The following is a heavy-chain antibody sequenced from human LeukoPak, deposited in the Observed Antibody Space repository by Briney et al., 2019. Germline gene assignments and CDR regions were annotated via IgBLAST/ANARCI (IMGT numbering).Heavy chain of an antibody. CDR1: GGSFSGYY. D-gene: IGHD3-16*01. Sequence: SETLSLTCAVYGGSFSGYYWSWIRQPPGKGLEWIGEINHSGSTNYNPSLKSRVTISVDTSKNQFSLKLSSVTAADTAVYYCARDQLGPFDYWGQGTLVTVSS. CDR3: ARDQLGPFDY. V-gene: IGHV4-34*01. J-gene: IGHJ4*02. CDR2: INHSGST.